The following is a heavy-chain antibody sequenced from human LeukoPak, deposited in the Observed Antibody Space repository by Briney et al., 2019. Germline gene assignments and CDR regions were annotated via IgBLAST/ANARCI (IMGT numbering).Heavy chain of an antibody. CDR3: AKGGATVIDY. CDR1: GFTFSNYW. Sequence: PGGSLRLSCAASGFTFSNYWMHWVRQAPGKGLVWVSRINSDGSSTTSAGSVKGRFTISRDNAKNTLYLQMNSLRAEDTAVYYCAKGGATVIDYWGRGTLVTVSS. V-gene: IGHV3-74*01. CDR2: INSDGSST. J-gene: IGHJ4*02. D-gene: IGHD4-17*01.